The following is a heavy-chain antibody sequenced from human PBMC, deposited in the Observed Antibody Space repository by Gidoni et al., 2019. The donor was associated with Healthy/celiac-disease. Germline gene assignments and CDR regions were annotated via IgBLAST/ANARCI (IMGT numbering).Heavy chain of an antibody. CDR3: TTDATYSPGGFDY. J-gene: IGHJ4*02. D-gene: IGHD6-13*01. CDR1: GFTFSNAW. V-gene: IGHV3-15*01. CDR2: IKSKTDGGTT. Sequence: EVQLVESGGGLVKPGGSLSLSCAASGFTFSNAWMSWVRQAPGKGLEWVGRIKSKTDGGTTDYAAPVKGRFTISRDDSKNTLYLQMNSLKTEDTAVYYCTTDATYSPGGFDYWGQGTLVTVSS.